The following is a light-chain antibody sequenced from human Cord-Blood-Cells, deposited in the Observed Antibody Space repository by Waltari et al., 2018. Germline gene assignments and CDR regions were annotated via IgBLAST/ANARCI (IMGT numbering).Light chain of an antibody. Sequence: AIRITQSPSSLSASTGDRVTITCRASQGISSYLAWYQQKPGKAPKLLIDASSTLQSGVPSRFSGSGSGTDFTLTISCLQSEDFATYYCQQYYSYPLTFGGGTKVEIK. J-gene: IGKJ4*01. CDR1: QGISSY. V-gene: IGKV1-8*01. CDR3: QQYYSYPLT. CDR2: ASS.